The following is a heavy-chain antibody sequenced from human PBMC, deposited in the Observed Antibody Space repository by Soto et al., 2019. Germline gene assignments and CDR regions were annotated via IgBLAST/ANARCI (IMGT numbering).Heavy chain of an antibody. V-gene: IGHV3-23*01. CDR3: ARSLFMVAPDNEPFDY. CDR1: GFPFSSYA. D-gene: IGHD5-12*01. CDR2: ISGGGNDR. J-gene: IGHJ4*02. Sequence: VQLLESGGSLVQPGGSLTLSCAASGFPFSSYAMSWVRQTPEKGLEWVAGISGGGNDRYYADFVQGRFTFSRDTSMNILYLQMNSLRAVDTAMYFCARSLFMVAPDNEPFDYWGQGTLVTVSS.